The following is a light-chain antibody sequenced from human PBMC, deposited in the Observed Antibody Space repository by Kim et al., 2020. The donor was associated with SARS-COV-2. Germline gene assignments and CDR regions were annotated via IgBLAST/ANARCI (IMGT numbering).Light chain of an antibody. J-gene: IGKJ4*01. CDR3: QRGLT. CDR2: GTS. CDR1: QSVSGN. V-gene: IGKV3-15*01. Sequence: QSVSAGERATLSCRDSQSVSGNVVWYQQKPGQAPRLLIYGTSTRATGIPARFSGSGSGTEFTLTISSLQSEDFAVYYCQRGLTFGGGTKVEI.